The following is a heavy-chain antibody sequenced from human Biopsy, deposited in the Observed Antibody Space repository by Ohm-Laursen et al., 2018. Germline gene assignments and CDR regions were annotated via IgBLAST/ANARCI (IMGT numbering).Heavy chain of an antibody. CDR2: IYYSGST. J-gene: IGHJ6*02. CDR3: ARATNSTGWPYYYFYGMDV. D-gene: IGHD2/OR15-2a*01. CDR1: GGSISSDY. V-gene: IGHV4-59*01. Sequence: SQTLSLTCNVSGGSISSDYWSWIRQPPGKGLEWIGYIYYSGSTNYNPSLKSRVTISVDTSKNQFSLRLNSVTAADTAVYYCARATNSTGWPYYYFYGMDVWGQGTTVTVSS.